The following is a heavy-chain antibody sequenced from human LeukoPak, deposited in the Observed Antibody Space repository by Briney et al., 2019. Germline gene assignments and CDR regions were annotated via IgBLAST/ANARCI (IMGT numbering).Heavy chain of an antibody. J-gene: IGHJ6*02. CDR1: GFTFSSYA. D-gene: IGHD3-3*01. CDR3: ARAQEGYDFWSGYGYYYGMDV. V-gene: IGHV3-30-3*01. CDR2: ISYDGSNK. Sequence: QAGGSLRLSCAASGFTFSSYAMHWVRQAPGKGLEWVAVISYDGSNKYYADSVKGRFTISRDNSKNTLYLQVNSLRAEDTAVYYCARAQEGYDFWSGYGYYYGMDVWGQGTTVTVSS.